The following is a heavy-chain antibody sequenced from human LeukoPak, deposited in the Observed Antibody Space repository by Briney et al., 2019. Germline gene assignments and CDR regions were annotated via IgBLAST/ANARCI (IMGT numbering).Heavy chain of an antibody. CDR1: GFTVSSNY. V-gene: IGHV3-66*01. D-gene: IGHD2-8*02. J-gene: IGHJ4*02. CDR3: ATYRQVLLPFES. CDR2: IYSGGST. Sequence: GGSLRLSCAASGFTVSSNYMSWVRQAPGKGLEWVSVIYSGGSTYYADSVKGRFTISRDNSKNTLYLRMNGLRAEDTAIYYCATYRQVLLPFESWGQGTLVTVSS.